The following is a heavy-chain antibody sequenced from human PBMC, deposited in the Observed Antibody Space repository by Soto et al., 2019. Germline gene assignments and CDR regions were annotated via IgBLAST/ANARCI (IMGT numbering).Heavy chain of an antibody. CDR1: GFTFSSYA. V-gene: IGHV3-23*01. Sequence: EVQLLESGGGLVQPGGSLRLSCAASGFTFSSYAMSWVRQAPGKGLEWVSAISGSGGSTYYADSVKGRFTISRDNSKNTLYLQMNSLRAEDTAVYYCATYIWGELGAFDIWGQGTMVTVSS. J-gene: IGHJ3*02. CDR3: ATYIWGELGAFDI. D-gene: IGHD3-16*01. CDR2: ISGSGGST.